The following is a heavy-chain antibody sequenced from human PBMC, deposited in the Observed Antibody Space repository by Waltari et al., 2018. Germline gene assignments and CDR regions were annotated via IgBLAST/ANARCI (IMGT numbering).Heavy chain of an antibody. D-gene: IGHD3-22*01. CDR1: GFTFSSYG. J-gene: IGHJ4*02. CDR2: ISYDGSNK. CDR3: AKDINYYDSSGPFDY. Sequence: QVQLVESGGGVVQPGRSLRLSCAASGFTFSSYGMHWVRQAPGKGLEWVAVISYDGSNKYYADSVKGRFTISRDNSKNTLYLQMNSRRAEDTAVYYCAKDINYYDSSGPFDYWGQGTLVTVSS. V-gene: IGHV3-30*18.